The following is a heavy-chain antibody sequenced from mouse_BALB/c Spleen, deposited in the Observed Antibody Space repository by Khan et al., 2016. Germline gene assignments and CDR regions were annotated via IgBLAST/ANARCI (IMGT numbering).Heavy chain of an antibody. D-gene: IGHD1-1*01. J-gene: IGHJ3*01. V-gene: IGHV3-1*02. CDR3: TRYYYGGAPWFAY. Sequence: EVQLQESGPDLVKPSQSLSLTCTVTGYSITSDYSWHWIRQFPGNKLECMGYIHYSGSTNCNPSLKSRISITRDTSKNQFFLQLNSVTTEDTATYYCTRYYYGGAPWFAYWGQGTLVTVSA. CDR1: GYSITSDYS. CDR2: IHYSGST.